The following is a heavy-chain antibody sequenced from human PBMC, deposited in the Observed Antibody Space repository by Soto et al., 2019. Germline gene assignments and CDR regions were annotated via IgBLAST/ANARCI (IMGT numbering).Heavy chain of an antibody. J-gene: IGHJ6*03. D-gene: IGHD1-7*01. V-gene: IGHV3-23*01. CDR1: GFTFSSYA. Sequence: EVQLLESGGGLVQPGGSLRLSCAASGFTFSSYAMSWVRQAPGKGLEWVSAISGSGGSTYYADSVKGRFTISRDNSKSTLDLQMNSLRAEYTAVYYCAKGGELPYYYYYMDGWGKGTTVTVSS. CDR3: AKGGELPYYYYYMDG. CDR2: ISGSGGST.